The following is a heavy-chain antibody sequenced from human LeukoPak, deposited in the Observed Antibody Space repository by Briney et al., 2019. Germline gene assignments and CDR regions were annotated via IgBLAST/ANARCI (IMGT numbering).Heavy chain of an antibody. CDR3: ARDRTQLWSRSYYFDY. D-gene: IGHD5-18*01. CDR1: GGTFSSYA. J-gene: IGHJ4*02. CDR2: IIPIFGIA. Sequence: SVKVSCKASGGTFSSYAISWVRQAPGQGLEWMGRIIPIFGIANYAQKFQGRVTITADKSTSTAYMELSSLRSEDTAVYYCARDRTQLWSRSYYFDYWGQGTLVTVSS. V-gene: IGHV1-69*04.